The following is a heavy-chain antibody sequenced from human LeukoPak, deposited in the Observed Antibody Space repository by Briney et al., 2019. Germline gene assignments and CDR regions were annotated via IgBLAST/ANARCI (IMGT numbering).Heavy chain of an antibody. CDR3: ARVRTRVTMIVVVIDY. J-gene: IGHJ4*02. V-gene: IGHV1-18*01. D-gene: IGHD3-22*01. CDR1: GYTFTSYG. Sequence: GASVKVSCKASGYTFTSYGISWVRQAPGQGLEGMGWISAYNGNTNYAQKLQGRVTMTTDTSTSTAYMELRSLRSDDTAVYYCARVRTRVTMIVVVIDYWGQGTLVTVSS. CDR2: ISAYNGNT.